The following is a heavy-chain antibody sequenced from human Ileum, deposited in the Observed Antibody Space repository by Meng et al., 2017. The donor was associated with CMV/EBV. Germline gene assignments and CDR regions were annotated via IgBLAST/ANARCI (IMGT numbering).Heavy chain of an antibody. CDR2: ISYDGSNK. D-gene: IGHD6-19*01. J-gene: IGHJ4*02. CDR3: AKDTLSGSSGWFDY. CDR1: ELTLSRYA. V-gene: IGHV3-30*18. Sequence: ASELTLSRYAMNWVRQAPGKGLEWVAVISYDGSNKYYAESVKGRFTISRDNSKNTLYLQMNSLRAEDTAVYFCAKDTLSGSSGWFDYWGQGTLVTVSS.